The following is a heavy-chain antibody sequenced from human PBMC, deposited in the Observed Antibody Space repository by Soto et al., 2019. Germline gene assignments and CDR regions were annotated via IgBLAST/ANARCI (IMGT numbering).Heavy chain of an antibody. J-gene: IGHJ6*03. Sequence: TLSLTCTVSGGSVSSGGYYWSWIRQHPGKGLEWIGYIYYSGSTYYNPSLKSRVTISVDTSKNQFSLKLSSVTAADTAVYYCARRYDFWSGYSTTFYYYYYYMDVWGKGTTVTVSS. CDR1: GGSVSSGGYY. CDR3: ARRYDFWSGYSTTFYYYYYYMDV. CDR2: IYYSGST. V-gene: IGHV4-31*02. D-gene: IGHD3-3*01.